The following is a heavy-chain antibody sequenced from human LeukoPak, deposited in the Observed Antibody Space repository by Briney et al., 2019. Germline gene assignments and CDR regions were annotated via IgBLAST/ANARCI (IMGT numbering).Heavy chain of an antibody. CDR3: ARAGIAAAGTLDY. CDR2: IIPIFGTA. D-gene: IGHD6-13*01. CDR1: GGTLSSYA. V-gene: IGHV1-69*13. J-gene: IGHJ4*02. Sequence: SVKVSCKASGGTLSSYAISWVRQAPGQGLEWMGGIIPIFGTANYAQKFQGRVTITADESTSTTYMELSSLRSEDTAVYYCARAGIAAAGTLDYWGQGTLVTVSS.